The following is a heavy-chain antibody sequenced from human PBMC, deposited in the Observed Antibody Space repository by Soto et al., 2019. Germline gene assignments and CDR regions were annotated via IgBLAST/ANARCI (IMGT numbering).Heavy chain of an antibody. Sequence: GGSLRLSCAASGFTFSSYAMSWVRQAPGKGLEWVSGISGSGGRTNYADSVKGRRTISRDNSDNTLFLQMNSLRAEDTAVYYCAKGIGDRCDSPLDCWGQGTLVTVSS. CDR1: GFTFSSYA. V-gene: IGHV3-23*01. J-gene: IGHJ4*02. D-gene: IGHD2-15*01. CDR3: AKGIGDRCDSPLDC. CDR2: ISGSGGRT.